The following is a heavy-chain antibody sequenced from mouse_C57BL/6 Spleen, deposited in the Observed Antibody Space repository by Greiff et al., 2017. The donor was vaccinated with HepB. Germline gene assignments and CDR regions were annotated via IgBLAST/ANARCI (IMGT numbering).Heavy chain of an antibody. Sequence: VMLVESGPGLVQPSQSLSITCTVSGLSLTSYGVHWVRQSPGKGLEWLGVIWSGGSTDYNAAFISRLSISKDNSKSQVFFKMNSLQADDTAIYYCARDYGGVYFDYWGQGTTLTVSS. V-gene: IGHV2-2*01. D-gene: IGHD1-1*02. CDR1: GLSLTSYG. CDR2: IWSGGST. J-gene: IGHJ2*01. CDR3: ARDYGGVYFDY.